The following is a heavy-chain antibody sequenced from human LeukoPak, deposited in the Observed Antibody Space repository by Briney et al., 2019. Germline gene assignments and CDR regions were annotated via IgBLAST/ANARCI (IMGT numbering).Heavy chain of an antibody. J-gene: IGHJ4*02. D-gene: IGHD4-17*01. CDR1: GFTFNTYT. V-gene: IGHV3-48*01. CDR3: ARDQGDYGDYGYFDY. CDR2: ISGSSGII. Sequence: GGSLRLSCAASGFTFNTYTMNWVRQAPGKGLEWVSYISGSSGIIDYADSVRGRFTITRDNAKNSLYLQMNSLRAEDTAVYYCARDQGDYGDYGYFDYWGQGTLVTVSS.